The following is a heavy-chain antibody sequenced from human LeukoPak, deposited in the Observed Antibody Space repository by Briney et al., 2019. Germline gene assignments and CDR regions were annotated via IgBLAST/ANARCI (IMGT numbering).Heavy chain of an antibody. CDR1: GYTFTSYA. CDR3: ARRRYYYGSGSYVPAFDY. V-gene: IGHV1-3*01. Sequence: ASVEVSCKASGYTFTSYAMHWVRQAPGQRLEWMGWINAGNGNTKYSQKFQGRVTITRDTSASTAYMELSSLRSEDTAVYYCARRRYYYGSGSYVPAFDYWGQGTLVTVSS. D-gene: IGHD3-10*01. J-gene: IGHJ4*02. CDR2: INAGNGNT.